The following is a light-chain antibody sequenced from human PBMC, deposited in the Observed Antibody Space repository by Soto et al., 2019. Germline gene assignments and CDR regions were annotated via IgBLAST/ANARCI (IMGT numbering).Light chain of an antibody. J-gene: IGKJ2*01. CDR2: DAS. Sequence: DIQMTQSPSSLSASVGDRVTITCQAGQDISNYLNWYQQKPGKAPKLLIYDASNLETGVPSRFSGSGSGTDFTFTISSLQPEDIATYYCQQYDNLSYTFGQGTK. CDR1: QDISNY. CDR3: QQYDNLSYT. V-gene: IGKV1-33*01.